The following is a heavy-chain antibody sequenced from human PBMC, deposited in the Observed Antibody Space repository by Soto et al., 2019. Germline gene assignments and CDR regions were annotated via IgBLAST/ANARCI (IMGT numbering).Heavy chain of an antibody. V-gene: IGHV4-34*01. Sequence: ESLSLTCAVYGGSFSGYYWNWIRQRPGKGLEWIGETNHSGSTNHNPSLKSRVTISVDASKNQFSLKVSSVTAADTAVYFCARGEPRYCSSTSCYRGNSNGMDVWGQGTTVTVSS. CDR2: TNHSGST. D-gene: IGHD2-2*02. J-gene: IGHJ6*02. CDR3: ARGEPRYCSSTSCYRGNSNGMDV. CDR1: GGSFSGYY.